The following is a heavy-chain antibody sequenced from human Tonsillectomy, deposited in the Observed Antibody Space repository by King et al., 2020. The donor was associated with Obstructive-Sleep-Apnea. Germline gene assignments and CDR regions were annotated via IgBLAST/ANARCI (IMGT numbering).Heavy chain of an antibody. V-gene: IGHV3-23*04. Sequence: VQLVESGGGLVPPGGSLRLSCAASGFTFSSYVMSLVRQAPGKGLECVSAIRGRGVITYDSDTVKGRFTISRDNSKNTLYLQMNSLRAEDTAVYYCAKSIPAAMIIYFQHWGQGTLVTVSS. CDR3: AKSIPAAMIIYFQH. CDR1: GFTFSSYV. D-gene: IGHD2-2*01. J-gene: IGHJ1*01. CDR2: IRGRGVIT.